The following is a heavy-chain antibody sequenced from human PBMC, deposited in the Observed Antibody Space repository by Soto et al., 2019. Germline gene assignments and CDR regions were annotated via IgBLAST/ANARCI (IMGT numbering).Heavy chain of an antibody. CDR1: GGSISSYY. Sequence: SETLSLTCTVSGGSISSYYWSWIRQPPGKGLEWIGYIYYSGSTNYNPSLKSRVTISVDTSKNQFSLKLSSVTAADTAVYYCARAFVAPRLWFDPWGQGTLVTVS. CDR2: IYYSGST. D-gene: IGHD2-15*01. CDR3: ARAFVAPRLWFDP. V-gene: IGHV4-59*01. J-gene: IGHJ5*02.